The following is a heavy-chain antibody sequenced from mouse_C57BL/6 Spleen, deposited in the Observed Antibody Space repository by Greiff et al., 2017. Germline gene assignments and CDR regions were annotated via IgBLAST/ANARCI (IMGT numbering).Heavy chain of an antibody. V-gene: IGHV1-64*01. D-gene: IGHD4-1*01. CDR2: IHPNSGST. Sequence: VKLQQPGAELVKPGASVKLSCKASGYTFTSYWMHWVKQRPGQGLEWIGMIHPNSGSTNYNEKFKSKATLTVDKSSSTAYMQLSSLTSEDSAVYYCARSGELGNFDYWGQGTTLTVSS. CDR3: ARSGELGNFDY. J-gene: IGHJ2*01. CDR1: GYTFTSYW.